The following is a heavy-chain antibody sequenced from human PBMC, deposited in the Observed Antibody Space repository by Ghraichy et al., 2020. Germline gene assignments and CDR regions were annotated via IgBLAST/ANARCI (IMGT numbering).Heavy chain of an antibody. J-gene: IGHJ4*02. CDR3: ARWAASIDYYDSSGIYYFDY. Sequence: SVKVSCKASGGTFSSYAISWVRQAPGQGLEWMGGIIPIFGTANYAQKFQGRVTITADESTSTAYMELSSLRSEDTAVYYCARWAASIDYYDSSGIYYFDYWGQGTLVTVSS. V-gene: IGHV1-69*13. D-gene: IGHD3-22*01. CDR2: IIPIFGTA. CDR1: GGTFSSYA.